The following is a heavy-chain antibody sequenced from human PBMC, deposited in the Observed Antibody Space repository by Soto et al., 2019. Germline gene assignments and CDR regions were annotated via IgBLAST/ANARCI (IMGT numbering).Heavy chain of an antibody. V-gene: IGHV3-23*01. Sequence: GGSLRLSCAASGFTFSSYAMSWVRQAPGKGLEWVSAISGSGGSTYYADSVKGRFTISRDNSKNTLYLQMNSLRAEDTAVYYCAKDPVSAARGHDYYYGMDVWGQGTTVTVSS. CDR1: GFTFSSYA. D-gene: IGHD3-10*01. J-gene: IGHJ6*02. CDR3: AKDPVSAARGHDYYYGMDV. CDR2: ISGSGGST.